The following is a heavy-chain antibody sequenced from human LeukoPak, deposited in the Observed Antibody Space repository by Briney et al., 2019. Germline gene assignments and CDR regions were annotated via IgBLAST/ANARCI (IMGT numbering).Heavy chain of an antibody. V-gene: IGHV3-7*01. D-gene: IGHD5-24*01. CDR3: AREDDHNTNDC. Sequence: GGSLRLSCVTSGFTLRGYWMSWFRQAPGKGLEWVGNIQPDGSGAFYVDAMRGRFTISRDNAQNSLYLQINSLRAEDTAVYYCAREDDHNTNDCWGQVTLVTVSS. CDR1: GFTLRGYW. J-gene: IGHJ4*02. CDR2: IQPDGSGA.